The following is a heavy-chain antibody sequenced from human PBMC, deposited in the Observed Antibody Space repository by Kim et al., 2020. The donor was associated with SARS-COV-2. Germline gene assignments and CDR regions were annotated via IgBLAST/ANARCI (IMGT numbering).Heavy chain of an antibody. J-gene: IGHJ6*02. CDR2: IIPIFGTA. CDR3: ARSVMKGSSESYYYYGMDV. Sequence: SVKVSCKASGGTFSSYAISWVRQAPGQGLEWMGGIIPIFGTANYAQKFQGRVTITADESTSTAYMELSSLRSEDTAVYYCARSVMKGSSESYYYYGMDVWGQGTTVTVSS. D-gene: IGHD6-6*01. CDR1: GGTFSSYA. V-gene: IGHV1-69*13.